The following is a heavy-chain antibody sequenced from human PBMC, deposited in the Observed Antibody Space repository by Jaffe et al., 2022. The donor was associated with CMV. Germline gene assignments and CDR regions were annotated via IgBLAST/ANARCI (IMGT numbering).Heavy chain of an antibody. CDR2: INPSGGST. Sequence: QVQLVQSGAEVKKPGASVKVSCKASGYTFTSYYMHWVRQAPGQGLEWMGIINPSGGSTSYAQKFQGRVTMTRDTSTSTVYMELSSLRSEDTAVYYCARAGSTYYYDSSGRGGNDYWGQGTLVTVSS. CDR3: ARAGSTYYYDSSGRGGNDY. J-gene: IGHJ4*02. D-gene: IGHD3-22*01. V-gene: IGHV1-46*01. CDR1: GYTFTSYY.